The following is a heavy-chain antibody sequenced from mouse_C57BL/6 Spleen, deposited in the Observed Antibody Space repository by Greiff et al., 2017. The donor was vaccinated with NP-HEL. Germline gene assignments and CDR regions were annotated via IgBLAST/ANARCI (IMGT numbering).Heavy chain of an antibody. CDR1: GYAFSSYW. Sequence: QVQLQQSGAELVKPGASVKISCKASGYAFSSYWMNWVKQRPGKGLEWIGQIYPGDGDTNYNGKFKGKATLTADKSSSTAYMQLSSLTSEDSAVYFCARSDSNYEEGHFDYWGQGTTLTVSS. D-gene: IGHD2-5*01. CDR3: ARSDSNYEEGHFDY. CDR2: IYPGDGDT. J-gene: IGHJ2*01. V-gene: IGHV1-80*01.